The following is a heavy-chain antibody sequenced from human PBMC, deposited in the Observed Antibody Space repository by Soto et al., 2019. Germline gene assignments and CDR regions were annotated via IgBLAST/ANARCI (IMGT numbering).Heavy chain of an antibody. CDR1: GFTFSSYG. V-gene: IGHV3-33*01. J-gene: IGHJ6*02. CDR2: IWYDGSNK. D-gene: IGHD3-3*01. CDR3: ARVLYDFWSGYYINYYYYGMDV. Sequence: VGSLRLSCAASGFTFSSYGMHWVRQAPGKGLEWVAVIWYDGSNKYYADSVKGRFTISRDNSKNTLYLQMNSLRAEDTAVYYCARVLYDFWSGYYINYYYYGMDVWGQGTTVTVSS.